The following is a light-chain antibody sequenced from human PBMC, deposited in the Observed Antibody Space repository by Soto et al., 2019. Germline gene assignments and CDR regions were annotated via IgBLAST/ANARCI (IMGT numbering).Light chain of an antibody. CDR2: EVS. J-gene: IGLJ2*01. CDR1: SSDVGGYNY. Sequence: QSVLTQPPSASGSPGQSVTISCTGTSSDVGGYNYVSWYQQHPGKAPKLMIYEVSKRPSGVPDRFSGSKSGNTASLTVSGLQAEDEADYYCSSYAGSTNSVFGGGTKLTVL. V-gene: IGLV2-8*01. CDR3: SSYAGSTNSV.